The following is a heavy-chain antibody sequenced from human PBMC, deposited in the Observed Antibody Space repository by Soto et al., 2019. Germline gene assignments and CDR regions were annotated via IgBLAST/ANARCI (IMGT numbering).Heavy chain of an antibody. D-gene: IGHD6-19*01. J-gene: IGHJ4*02. Sequence: PGGSLRLSCAASGFTFSSYWMHWVRQAPGEGLVWVSRMNSDGSSITYADSVKGRFTISRDSAKNTMYLQVHSLRAEDTAVYYCAKERSSGWSFDYWGQGTLVTVSS. CDR3: AKERSSGWSFDY. V-gene: IGHV3-74*01. CDR1: GFTFSSYW. CDR2: MNSDGSSI.